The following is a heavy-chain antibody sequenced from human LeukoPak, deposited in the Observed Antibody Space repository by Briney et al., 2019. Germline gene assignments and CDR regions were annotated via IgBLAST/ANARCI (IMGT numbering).Heavy chain of an antibody. Sequence: GGSLRLSCTASGFTFSDYSMSWVRQAPGAGLEWVSAISPAGDSTTDANSVKGRFTISRDNSKSTLYLQMNGLTAEDTALYYCARRLVTAGITDFFDSWGQGTLVSVSS. CDR1: GFTFSDYS. J-gene: IGHJ4*02. D-gene: IGHD2-2*01. CDR3: ARRLVTAGITDFFDS. V-gene: IGHV3-23*01. CDR2: ISPAGDST.